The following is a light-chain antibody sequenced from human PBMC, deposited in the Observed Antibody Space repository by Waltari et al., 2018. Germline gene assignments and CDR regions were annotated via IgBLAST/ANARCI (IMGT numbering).Light chain of an antibody. CDR2: DAS. CDR1: ETINTW. J-gene: IGKJ1*01. CDR3: QQYNLWPWT. V-gene: IGKV1-5*01. Sequence: DIQMTQSPSTLSASVGDRATITCRASETINTWLAWYQQKPGKAPNLLIYDASSLQSGVPSRFSGSGSGTEFTLTISSLQSEDFAIYYCQQYNLWPWTFDQGTKVDIK.